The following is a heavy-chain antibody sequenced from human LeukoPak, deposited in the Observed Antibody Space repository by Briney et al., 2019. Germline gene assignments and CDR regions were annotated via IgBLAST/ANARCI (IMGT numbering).Heavy chain of an antibody. Sequence: ASVKVSCKASGYTFTGFYIHWVRQAPGQGLEWMGWINFNRGGTDYAQRFQGRIIMTRDTSITTAYMELSSLTSDDTAIYYCASRPDTSSVTLFDYWGQGALVTVSS. CDR3: ASRPDTSSVTLFDY. V-gene: IGHV1-2*02. J-gene: IGHJ4*02. CDR2: INFNRGGT. CDR1: GYTFTGFY. D-gene: IGHD6-19*01.